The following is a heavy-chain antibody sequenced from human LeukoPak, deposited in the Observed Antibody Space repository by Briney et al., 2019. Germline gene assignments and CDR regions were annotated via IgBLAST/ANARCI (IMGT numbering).Heavy chain of an antibody. CDR3: ARGDDSGYYDYFDY. CDR2: IRSSSNII. J-gene: IGHJ4*02. CDR1: GFTFSDYY. Sequence: GGSLRLSCAASGFTFSDYYMSWIRQAPGKGLEWVSYIRSSSNIIYYAASVKGRFTISRDFSKNTVFLHMNSLRAEDTAMYYCARGDDSGYYDYFDYWGQGALVTVSS. D-gene: IGHD3-22*01. V-gene: IGHV3-11*01.